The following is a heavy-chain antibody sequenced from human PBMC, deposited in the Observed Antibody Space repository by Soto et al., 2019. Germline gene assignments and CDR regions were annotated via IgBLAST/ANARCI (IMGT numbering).Heavy chain of an antibody. V-gene: IGHV3-21*01. Sequence: PWGSLRLSCAASGFTFIRYSINFVRHSPGKWLEWVSSISSTTNYIYYADSMKGRFTVSRDNAKNSAYLDMNSLSAEDTAVYYCARESEDLTSNFDYWGQGTLVTVSS. CDR3: ARESEDLTSNFDY. CDR2: ISSTTNYI. J-gene: IGHJ4*02. CDR1: GFTFIRYS.